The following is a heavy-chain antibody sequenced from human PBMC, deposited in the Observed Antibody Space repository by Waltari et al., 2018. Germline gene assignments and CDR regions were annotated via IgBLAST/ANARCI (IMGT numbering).Heavy chain of an antibody. CDR1: GFAVSSCW. CDR3: TRDSPSWI. Sequence: EGQLVESGGGLVQPGGSLNRSCAASGFAVSSCWMHWVRQVPGQGLVWVSRINSDGSDTSYADSVRGRFTVSRDNAKNMVYLQMKSLRAEDTAIYYCTRDSPSWIWGQGTMVSVSS. CDR2: INSDGSDT. V-gene: IGHV3-74*01. J-gene: IGHJ3*02.